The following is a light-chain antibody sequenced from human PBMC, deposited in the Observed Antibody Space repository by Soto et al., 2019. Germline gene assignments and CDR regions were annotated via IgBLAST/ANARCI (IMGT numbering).Light chain of an antibody. Sequence: QSVLTQPASVSGSPGQSITISCTGTSSDVGSYNLVSWYQQHPGKAPKLMIYGVSKRPSGVSDRLSGSKSGDTASLTISGLQPQDVADYYCCSYAGLNSFYVFGTGTKVXVL. CDR2: GVS. CDR1: SSDVGSYNL. V-gene: IGLV2-23*02. J-gene: IGLJ1*01. CDR3: CSYAGLNSFYV.